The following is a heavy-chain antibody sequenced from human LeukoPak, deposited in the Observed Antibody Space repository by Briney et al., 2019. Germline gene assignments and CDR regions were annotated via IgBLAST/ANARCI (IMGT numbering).Heavy chain of an antibody. CDR2: IYYSGST. Sequence: SETLSLTCTVSGGSTSSYYWSWIRQPAGKGLEWIGSIYYSGSTYYNPSLKSRVTISVDTSKNQFSLKLSSVTAADTAVYYCARGIPATSIDYWGQGTLVTVSS. V-gene: IGHV4-4*07. CDR3: ARGIPATSIDY. D-gene: IGHD2-2*01. CDR1: GGSTSSYY. J-gene: IGHJ4*02.